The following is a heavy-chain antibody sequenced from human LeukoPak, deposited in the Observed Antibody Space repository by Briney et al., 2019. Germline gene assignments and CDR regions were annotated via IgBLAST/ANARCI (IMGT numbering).Heavy chain of an antibody. CDR2: TSAYNGNT. Sequence: ASVKVSCKASGYTFTSYGISWVRQAPGQGLEWMGWTSAYNGNTNYAQKLQGRVTMTTDTSTSTAYMELRSLRSDDTAVYYCARGDVNYDILTGYYYYGMDVWGQGTTVTVSS. D-gene: IGHD3-9*01. V-gene: IGHV1-18*01. CDR1: GYTFTSYG. J-gene: IGHJ6*02. CDR3: ARGDVNYDILTGYYYYGMDV.